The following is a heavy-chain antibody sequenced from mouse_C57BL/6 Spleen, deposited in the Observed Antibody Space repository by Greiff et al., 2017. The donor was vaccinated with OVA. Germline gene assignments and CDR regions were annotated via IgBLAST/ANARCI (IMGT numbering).Heavy chain of an antibody. J-gene: IGHJ4*01. CDR1: GYTFTSYW. CDR3: AGGRYDYAAAMDY. D-gene: IGHD2-4*01. Sequence: VQLQQSGTVLARPGASVKMSCKTSGYTFTSYWMHWVKQRPGQGLEWIGAIYPGNSDTSYNQKFKGKAKLTAVTSASTAYMELSSLTHEDSAVYYCAGGRYDYAAAMDYWGQGTSVTVSS. CDR2: IYPGNSDT. V-gene: IGHV1-5*01.